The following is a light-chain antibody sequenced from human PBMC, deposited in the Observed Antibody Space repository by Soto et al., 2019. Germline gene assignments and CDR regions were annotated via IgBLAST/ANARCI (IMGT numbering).Light chain of an antibody. CDR1: QSVSWW. V-gene: IGKV1-5*01. Sequence: DIQMTQSPSTLSASVGHRLTITCRASQSVSWWLAWYQQKPGKAPKLLIYDASTLESGVPLRFSGSGSGTEFTLTISSLQPDDVATYYCQQYNSYSETFGQGTKVEIK. J-gene: IGKJ1*01. CDR2: DAS. CDR3: QQYNSYSET.